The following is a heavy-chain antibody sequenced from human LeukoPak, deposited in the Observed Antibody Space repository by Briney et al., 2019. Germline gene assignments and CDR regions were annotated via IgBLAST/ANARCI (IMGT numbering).Heavy chain of an antibody. CDR3: ARGGGDYVGWFDP. V-gene: IGHV4-4*07. J-gene: IGHJ5*02. CDR2: ADTTGNT. CDR1: TAGSITGYH. D-gene: IGHD4-17*01. Sequence: PSETLSLTCSVSTAGSITGYHWNWIRQSAGEGLEWIGRADTTGNTKYNPSLKSRVIISVGTSNKQFSLKLTSVTAADTAVYYCARGGGDYVGWFDPWGQGTLVTVSS.